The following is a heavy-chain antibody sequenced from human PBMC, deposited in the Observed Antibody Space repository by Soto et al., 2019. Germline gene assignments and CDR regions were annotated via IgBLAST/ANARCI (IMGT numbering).Heavy chain of an antibody. Sequence: QITLKASGPTLVKPTQTLTLTRTFSGFSLNISGVGVGWVRQPPGKALQWLAVIYWTGDKRYSPPLKSRLSITKDTSKDQVFLTITNMDPMDTAIFFCAHKLAITPSAFDVWGQAKMLSVS. J-gene: IGHJ3*01. D-gene: IGHD1-20*01. CDR1: GFSLNISGVG. V-gene: IGHV2-5*01. CDR3: AHKLAITPSAFDV. CDR2: IYWTGDK.